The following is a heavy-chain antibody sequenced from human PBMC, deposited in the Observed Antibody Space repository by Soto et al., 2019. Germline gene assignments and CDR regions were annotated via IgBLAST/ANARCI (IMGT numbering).Heavy chain of an antibody. D-gene: IGHD1-1*01. CDR3: ARDVVRSTGWDS. CDR2: IIPIFSKT. Sequence: QVQLVQSGAQVTEPGTSVKVSCRASGGSFSTSSFVWVRQGPGQGLEWMGGIIPIFSKTNVAPKFQDRITFTADESTRTVYMELSSLRSEDTAIYYCARDVVRSTGWDSWGQGTLVTVSS. J-gene: IGHJ4*02. CDR1: GGSFSTSS. V-gene: IGHV1-69*01.